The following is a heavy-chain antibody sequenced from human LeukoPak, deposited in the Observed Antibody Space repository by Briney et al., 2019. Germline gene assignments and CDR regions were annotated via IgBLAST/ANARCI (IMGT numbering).Heavy chain of an antibody. J-gene: IGHJ4*02. D-gene: IGHD2-21*01. CDR1: GFTVSSNY. CDR3: AREAYCGGEQPCFDY. V-gene: IGHV3-53*04. Sequence: GGSLRLSCAASGFTVSSNYMSWVRQAPGKGLEWVSVIYSGGSTYYADSVKGRFTISRHNSKNTLYLQMNSLRAEDTAVYYCAREAYCGGEQPCFDYWGQGTLVTVSS. CDR2: IYSGGST.